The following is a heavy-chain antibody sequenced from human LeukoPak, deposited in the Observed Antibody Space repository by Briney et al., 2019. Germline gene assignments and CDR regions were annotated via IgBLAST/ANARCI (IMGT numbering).Heavy chain of an antibody. CDR3: AKGISSSWYGYFQH. D-gene: IGHD6-13*01. Sequence: GGSLRLSCAASGFTFSSYEMNWVRQAPGKGLEWVSYISNSGSSGSSIHYADSVKGRFTISRDNAKNSLYLQMNSLRAEDTAVYYCAKGISSSWYGYFQHWGQGTLVTVSS. CDR2: ISNSGSSGSSI. V-gene: IGHV3-48*03. J-gene: IGHJ1*01. CDR1: GFTFSSYE.